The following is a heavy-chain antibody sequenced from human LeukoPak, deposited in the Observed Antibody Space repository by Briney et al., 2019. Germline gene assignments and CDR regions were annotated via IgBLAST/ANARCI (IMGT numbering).Heavy chain of an antibody. Sequence: PGGSLRLSCSASGFTFSTYWMSWVRQAPGKGPEWVANMRRDGNEIYYLDSVRGRFTISRDNSKNTLYLQMDSLRAEDTAVYYCAKDRNYYDSTGYSDYWGQGTLVTVSS. D-gene: IGHD3-22*01. V-gene: IGHV3-7*03. CDR1: GFTFSTYW. J-gene: IGHJ4*02. CDR3: AKDRNYYDSTGYSDY. CDR2: MRRDGNEI.